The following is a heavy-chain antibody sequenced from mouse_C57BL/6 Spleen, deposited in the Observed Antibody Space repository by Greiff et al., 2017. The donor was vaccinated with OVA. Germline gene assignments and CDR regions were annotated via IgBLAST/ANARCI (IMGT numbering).Heavy chain of an antibody. CDR3: AREEGAYYGSSHYYFDY. D-gene: IGHD1-1*01. Sequence: QVQLKQPGAELVRPGSSVKLSCKASGYTFTSYWMDWVKQRPGQGLEWIGNIYPSDSETHYNQKFKDKATLTVDKSSSTAYMQLSSLTSEDSAVYYCAREEGAYYGSSHYYFDYWGQGTTLTVSS. J-gene: IGHJ2*01. CDR2: IYPSDSET. CDR1: GYTFTSYW. V-gene: IGHV1-61*01.